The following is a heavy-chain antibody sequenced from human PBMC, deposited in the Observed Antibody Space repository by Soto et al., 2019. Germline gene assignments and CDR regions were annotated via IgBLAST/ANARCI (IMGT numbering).Heavy chain of an antibody. Sequence: ASVKVSCKASGYTFTSYAMHWVRQAPGQRLEWMGWINAGNGNTKYSQKFQGRVTITRDTSASTAYMELSSLRSEDTAVYYCARRPIRWYDAFDIWGQGTMVTVSS. D-gene: IGHD2-15*01. CDR2: INAGNGNT. CDR1: GYTFTSYA. V-gene: IGHV1-3*01. CDR3: ARRPIRWYDAFDI. J-gene: IGHJ3*02.